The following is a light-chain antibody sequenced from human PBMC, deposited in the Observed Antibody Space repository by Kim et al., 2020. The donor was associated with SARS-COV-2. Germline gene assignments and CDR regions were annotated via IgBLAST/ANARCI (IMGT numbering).Light chain of an antibody. CDR1: QSVSSD. CDR2: GAY. CDR3: QQYNNWPRLT. Sequence: VSPGERATLSCRASQSVSSDLAWYQQKRGQAPRLLIYGAYTRATGIPARFSGSGSGTEFSLTINSLQSEDSAVYYCQQYNNWPRLTFGGGTKLEIK. J-gene: IGKJ4*01. V-gene: IGKV3-15*01.